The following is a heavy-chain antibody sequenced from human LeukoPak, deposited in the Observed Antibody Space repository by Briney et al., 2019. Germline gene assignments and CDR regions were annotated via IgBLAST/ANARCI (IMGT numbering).Heavy chain of an antibody. CDR2: IYYSGST. Sequence: SETLSLTCTVSGGSISSSSYYWGWIRQPPGKGLEWIGSIYYSGSTYYNPSLKSRVTISVDTSKNQFSLKLSSVTAADTAVYYCARAVPPRITMIVVVTYFDYWGQGTLVTVSS. CDR3: ARAVPPRITMIVVVTYFDY. V-gene: IGHV4-39*07. CDR1: GGSISSSSYY. J-gene: IGHJ4*02. D-gene: IGHD3-22*01.